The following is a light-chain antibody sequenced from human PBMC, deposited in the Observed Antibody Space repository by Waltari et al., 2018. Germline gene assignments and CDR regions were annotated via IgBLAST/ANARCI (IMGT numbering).Light chain of an antibody. Sequence: EIVMTQSPATLSVSPGDRATLSCRARESVSSNLAWFQQKPGQAPRLLISGASTRATGIPARLSGSGSGTEFTLTISSLQSEDFAVYYCQQYNNWPRTFGQGTKVEIK. V-gene: IGKV3-15*01. CDR2: GAS. J-gene: IGKJ1*01. CDR3: QQYNNWPRT. CDR1: ESVSSN.